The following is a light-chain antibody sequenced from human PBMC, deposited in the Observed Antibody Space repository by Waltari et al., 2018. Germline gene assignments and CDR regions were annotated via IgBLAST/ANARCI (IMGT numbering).Light chain of an antibody. CDR3: SSYAGTSTWV. V-gene: IGLV2-23*01. Sequence: QSALTQPASDSGSPGQSITTSCTGTSSDIGPYNLVSWYQQHPGKAPKLMIYEGSKRPSGVSNRFSGSKSGNTASLTISGLQAEDEADYYCSSYAGTSTWVFGGGTKLTVL. CDR2: EGS. CDR1: SSDIGPYNL. J-gene: IGLJ3*02.